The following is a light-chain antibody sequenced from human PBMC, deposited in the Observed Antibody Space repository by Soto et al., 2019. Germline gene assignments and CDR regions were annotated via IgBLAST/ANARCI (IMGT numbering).Light chain of an antibody. J-gene: IGKJ5*01. V-gene: IGKV3-20*01. CDR1: QSVSYY. CDR2: DAS. CDR3: QQYGSSPPIT. Sequence: EIVLTQSPGNLSLSPGERATLSCRASQSVSYYLAWYQQKPGQAPRLLIYDASSRATGVPDRFSGSGSGTDFTRTISRLEPEDFAVYYCQQYGSSPPITFGQGTRLEIK.